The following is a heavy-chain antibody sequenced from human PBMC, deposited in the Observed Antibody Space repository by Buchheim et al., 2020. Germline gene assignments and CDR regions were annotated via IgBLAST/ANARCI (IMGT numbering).Heavy chain of an antibody. V-gene: IGHV3-23*01. CDR3: AKGAVSGSSSYHGMDV. CDR1: GFTFNSYG. CDR2: IIGSGATT. Sequence: EVQLLESGGGLVQAGGSLRLSCSASGFTFNSYGMNWVRQAPGKGLAWVSVIIGSGATTYYTDSVTGRFTISRDNSKNTLYLQMNSLRAEDTAIYYCAKGAVSGSSSYHGMDVWGQGTTGTVSS. J-gene: IGHJ6*02. D-gene: IGHD1-26*01.